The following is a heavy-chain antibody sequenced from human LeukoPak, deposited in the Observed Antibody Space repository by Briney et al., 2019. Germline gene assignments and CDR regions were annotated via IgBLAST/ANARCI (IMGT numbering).Heavy chain of an antibody. CDR3: ARQLSGYDFVAWFDP. J-gene: IGHJ5*02. V-gene: IGHV4-39*01. CDR2: IYYSGST. CDR1: GGSISSRSYY. Sequence: SETLSLTCTVSGGSISSRSYYGGWIRQPPGKGLEWIGTIYYSGSTYYNPSLKSRVTISVDTSKNQFSLKLSSVTAADTAMYYCARQLSGYDFVAWFDPWGQGTLVTVS. D-gene: IGHD5-12*01.